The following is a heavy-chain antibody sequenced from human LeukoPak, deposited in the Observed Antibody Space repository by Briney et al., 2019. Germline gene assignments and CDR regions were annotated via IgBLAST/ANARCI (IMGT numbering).Heavy chain of an antibody. V-gene: IGHV3-23*01. Sequence: AGGSLRLSCAASGFTFSSYAMHWVRQAPGKGLEWVSAISGSGGSTYYADSVKGRFTISRDNSKNTLYLQMNSLRAEDTAVYYCANNPPGFGSGWSRGGYYYYYYGMDVWGQGTTVTVSS. CDR2: ISGSGGST. CDR1: GFTFSSYA. CDR3: ANNPPGFGSGWSRGGYYYYYYGMDV. D-gene: IGHD6-19*01. J-gene: IGHJ6*02.